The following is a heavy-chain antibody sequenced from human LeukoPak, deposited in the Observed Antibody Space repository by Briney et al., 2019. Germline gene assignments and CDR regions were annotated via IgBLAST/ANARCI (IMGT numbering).Heavy chain of an antibody. CDR1: GFTFSSYA. Sequence: GGSLRLSCAASGFTFSSYAMSWVRPAPGKGLEWVSAISGSGGSTYYADSVKGRFTISRDNSKNTLYLQMNSLRAEDTAVYYCASSVVPAAIGYCTNGVCYINYFDYWGQGTLVTVSS. J-gene: IGHJ4*02. D-gene: IGHD2-8*01. V-gene: IGHV3-23*01. CDR2: ISGSGGST. CDR3: ASSVVPAAIGYCTNGVCYINYFDY.